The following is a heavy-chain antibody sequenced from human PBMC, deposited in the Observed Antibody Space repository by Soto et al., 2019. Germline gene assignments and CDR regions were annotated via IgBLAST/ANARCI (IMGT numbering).Heavy chain of an antibody. Sequence: GGSLRLSCAASGFTFSGSAMHWVRQASGKGLEWVGRIRSKANSYATAYAASVKGRFTISRDDSKNTAYLQMNSLKTEVTAVYYCTRQVYQLLHDAFDIWGQGTMVTVSS. D-gene: IGHD2-2*01. V-gene: IGHV3-73*01. CDR2: IRSKANSYAT. J-gene: IGHJ3*02. CDR3: TRQVYQLLHDAFDI. CDR1: GFTFSGSA.